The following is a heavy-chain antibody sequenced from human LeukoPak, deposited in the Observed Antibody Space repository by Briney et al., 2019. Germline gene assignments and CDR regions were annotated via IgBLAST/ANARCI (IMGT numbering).Heavy chain of an antibody. CDR2: MYSGCST. CDR1: GFTISSNY. Sequence: GGSLRLSCAASGFTISSNYMNWVRQAPRQGLEWDSVMYSGCSTYYADSVKRRFTISRDNSKNTLYLQMNSLRAEDTAVYYCARQVLVRGAFDIWGQGTMVTVSS. J-gene: IGHJ3*02. D-gene: IGHD2-21*01. CDR3: ARQVLVRGAFDI. V-gene: IGHV3-53*01.